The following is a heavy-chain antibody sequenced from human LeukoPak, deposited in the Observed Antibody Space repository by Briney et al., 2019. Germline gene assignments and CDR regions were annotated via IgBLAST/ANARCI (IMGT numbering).Heavy chain of an antibody. D-gene: IGHD6-19*01. CDR2: ISPTTTIT. CDR1: GFTLSDYY. CDR3: ARDLGSSGFFDY. V-gene: IGHV3-48*01. Sequence: GGSLRLSCAASGFTLSDYYMNWVRQAPGKGLEWVGYISPTTTITGYADSVKGRFTISRDNAKNSLYLQMNSLRAEDTAVYYCARDLGSSGFFDYWGQGTLVTVSP. J-gene: IGHJ4*02.